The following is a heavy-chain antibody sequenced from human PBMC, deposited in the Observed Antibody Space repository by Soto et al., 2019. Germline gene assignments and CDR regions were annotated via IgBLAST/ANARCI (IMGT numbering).Heavy chain of an antibody. J-gene: IGHJ5*02. D-gene: IGHD3-10*01. V-gene: IGHV3-7*05. CDR2: IDQGGGEQ. CDR3: ARGGNWFYP. CDR1: GFSFSTYW. Sequence: EVQLVESGGGLVQPGGSLRLSCAASGFSFSTYWMAWVRQAPGIGLEWVANIDQGGGEQYYVDSVRGRFTISRDNAKNSLYLQMNSLRAEETAIYYCARGGNWFYPWSQGTLVSVSS.